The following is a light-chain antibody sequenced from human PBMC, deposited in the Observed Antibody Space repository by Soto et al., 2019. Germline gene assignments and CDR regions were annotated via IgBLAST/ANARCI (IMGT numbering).Light chain of an antibody. CDR2: DVS. CDR3: TSYTSSITYV. Sequence: QSALTQPASVSGSPGQSITISCTGTSSDVGGYIFVSWYQHHPGKAPKLIIYDVSNRPSGVSNRFSGSKSGNTASLTISGLQAEDEADYYCTSYTSSITYVFGTGTKVTVL. V-gene: IGLV2-14*03. CDR1: SSDVGGYIF. J-gene: IGLJ1*01.